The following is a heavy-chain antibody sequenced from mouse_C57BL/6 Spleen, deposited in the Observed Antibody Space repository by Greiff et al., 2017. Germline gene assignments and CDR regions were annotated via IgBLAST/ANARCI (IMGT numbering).Heavy chain of an antibody. Sequence: EVMLVESEGGLVQPGSSMKLSCTASGFTFSDYYMAWVRQVPEKGLEWVANINYDGSSTYYLDSLKSRFIISRDNAKNILYLQMSSLKSEDTATYYCARETPPYYGSSYRYFDVWGTGTTVTVSS. CDR2: INYDGSST. D-gene: IGHD1-1*01. J-gene: IGHJ1*03. CDR1: GFTFSDYY. CDR3: ARETPPYYGSSYRYFDV. V-gene: IGHV5-16*01.